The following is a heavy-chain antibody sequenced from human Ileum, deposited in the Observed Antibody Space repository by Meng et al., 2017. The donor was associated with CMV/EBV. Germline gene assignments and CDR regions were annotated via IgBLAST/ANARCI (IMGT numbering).Heavy chain of an antibody. Sequence: SETLSLTCTVSGGSISSSSFYWGWIRQPPGKGLEWVGTLYSSGTTDYNPSPKSRVTISVDTSKNQFSLRSSSVTAADTAVYYCARVAIAVVPAALHWTYYFDQWGQGTLVTVSS. J-gene: IGHJ4*02. D-gene: IGHD2-2*01. CDR3: ARVAIAVVPAALHWTYYFDQ. CDR1: GGSISSSSFY. V-gene: IGHV4-39*07. CDR2: LYSSGTT.